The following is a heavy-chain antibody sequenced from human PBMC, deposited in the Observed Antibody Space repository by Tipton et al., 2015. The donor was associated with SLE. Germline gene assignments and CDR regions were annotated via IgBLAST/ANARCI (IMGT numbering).Heavy chain of an antibody. CDR2: INPSGGST. D-gene: IGHD6-19*01. Sequence: QSGAEVKKPGSSVKVSCKASGGTFSSYAISWVRQAPGQGLEWMGIINPSGGSTSYAQKFQGRVTMTRDTSTSTVYMELSSLRSEDTAVYYCASHLGAVLANWGQGTLVTVSS. CDR3: ASHLGAVLAN. J-gene: IGHJ4*02. CDR1: GGTFSSYA. V-gene: IGHV1-46*01.